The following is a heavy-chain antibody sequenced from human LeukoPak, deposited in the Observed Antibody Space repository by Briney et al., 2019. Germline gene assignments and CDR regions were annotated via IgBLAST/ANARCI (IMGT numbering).Heavy chain of an antibody. D-gene: IGHD3-10*01. CDR2: IKSDGSST. CDR3: ARPNGYDSGYAFDI. Sequence: GGSLRLSCAGSGFTFSSYWMHWVRQAPGKGLVWVSRIKSDGSSTHYADSVKGRFTISRDNAKNTLYLQMNSLRVEDTAVYYCARPNGYDSGYAFDIWGQGTMVTVSS. CDR1: GFTFSSYW. V-gene: IGHV3-74*01. J-gene: IGHJ3*02.